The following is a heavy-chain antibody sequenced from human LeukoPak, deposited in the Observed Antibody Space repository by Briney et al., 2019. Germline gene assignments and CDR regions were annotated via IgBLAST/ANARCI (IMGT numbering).Heavy chain of an antibody. D-gene: IGHD6-6*01. J-gene: IGHJ6*03. V-gene: IGHV3-20*04. CDR2: INWNGGST. CDR3: ARIAARLSYYYYYMDV. CDR1: GFTFDDYG. Sequence: GGSLRLSCAASGFTFDDYGMSWVRQAPGKGLEWVSGINWNGGSTVYADSVKGRFTISRDNAKNSLYLQMNSLRAEDTALYYCARIAARLSYYYYYMDVWGKGTTVTVSS.